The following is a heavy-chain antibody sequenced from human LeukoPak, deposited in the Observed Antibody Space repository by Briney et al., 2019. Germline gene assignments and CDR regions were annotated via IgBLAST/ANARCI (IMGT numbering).Heavy chain of an antibody. CDR1: GNYW. D-gene: IGHD2/OR15-2a*01. V-gene: IGHV3-74*01. CDR2: INSDGSWT. Sequence: PGGSLRLSCAASGNYWMHWVRQVPGKGLVWVSHINSDGSWTSYADSVKGRFIISKGNAKNTVYLQMNSLRAEDTAVYYCVSFYETYWGRGTLVTVSS. CDR3: VSFYETY. J-gene: IGHJ4*02.